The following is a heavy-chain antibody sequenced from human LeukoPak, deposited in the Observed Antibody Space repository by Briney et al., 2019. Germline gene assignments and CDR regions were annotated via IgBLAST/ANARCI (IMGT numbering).Heavy chain of an antibody. CDR3: ARVSYWAWWVAATYYFDY. J-gene: IGHJ4*02. CDR2: ISSSGSTI. D-gene: IGHD2-15*01. Sequence: GGSLRLSCAASGFTFSAYYMSWVRQAPGKGLEWVSYISSSGSTIYYADSVKGRFTISRDNAKNSLYLQMNSLRAEDTAVYYCARVSYWAWWVAATYYFDYWGQGTLVTVSS. V-gene: IGHV3-11*01. CDR1: GFTFSAYY.